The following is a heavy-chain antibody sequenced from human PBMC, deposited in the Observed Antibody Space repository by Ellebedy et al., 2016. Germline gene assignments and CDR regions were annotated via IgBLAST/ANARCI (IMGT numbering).Heavy chain of an antibody. V-gene: IGHV3-23*01. CDR2: ISGSGGST. J-gene: IGHJ4*02. CDR3: AKLDSSGYHFDY. Sequence: GESLKISXAASGFTFSSYAMSWVRQAPGKGLEWVSAISGSGGSTYYADSVKGRFTISRDNSKNTLYLQMNSLRAEDTAVYYCAKLDSSGYHFDYWGQGTLVTVSS. D-gene: IGHD3-22*01. CDR1: GFTFSSYA.